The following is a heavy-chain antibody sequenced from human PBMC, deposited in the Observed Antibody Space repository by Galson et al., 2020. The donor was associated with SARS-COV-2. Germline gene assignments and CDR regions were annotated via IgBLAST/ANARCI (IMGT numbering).Heavy chain of an antibody. Sequence: GESLKISCAASGFTFSSYGMHWVRQAPGKGLEWVAVIWYDGSNKYYADSVKGRFTISRDNSKNTLYLQMNSLRAEETAVYYCARSEHSSGWDDAFDIWGQGTMVTVSS. CDR3: ARSEHSSGWDDAFDI. J-gene: IGHJ3*02. CDR1: GFTFSSYG. CDR2: IWYDGSNK. D-gene: IGHD6-19*01. V-gene: IGHV3-33*01.